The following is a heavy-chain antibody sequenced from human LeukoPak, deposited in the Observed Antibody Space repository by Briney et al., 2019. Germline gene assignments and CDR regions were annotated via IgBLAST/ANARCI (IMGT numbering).Heavy chain of an antibody. Sequence: SETLSLTCTVSGGSISSHYWSWIRQPPGKGLEWIAYLFDSVNTKDNPSLQSRLTQSADTSKNQFSLRLSSVTAADTAVYYCATIKRGSIFGYFDFWGQGIKVTVSS. CDR1: GGSISSHY. V-gene: IGHV4-59*11. J-gene: IGHJ4*02. CDR3: ATIKRGSIFGYFDF. CDR2: LFDSVNT. D-gene: IGHD5-18*01.